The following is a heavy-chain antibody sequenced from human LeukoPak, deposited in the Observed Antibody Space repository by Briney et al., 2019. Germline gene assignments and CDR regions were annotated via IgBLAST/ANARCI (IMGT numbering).Heavy chain of an antibody. Sequence: GGSLRLSCAASGFTFRSYAMHWVRQAPGKGLEWVAVISYDGSNKYYADSVKGRFTISRDNSKNTLYLQMNSLRAEDTAVYYCAKVLRGSSGWYDRGYYGMDVWGQGTTVTVSS. J-gene: IGHJ6*02. CDR1: GFTFRSYA. CDR2: ISYDGSNK. CDR3: AKVLRGSSGWYDRGYYGMDV. D-gene: IGHD6-19*01. V-gene: IGHV3-30*04.